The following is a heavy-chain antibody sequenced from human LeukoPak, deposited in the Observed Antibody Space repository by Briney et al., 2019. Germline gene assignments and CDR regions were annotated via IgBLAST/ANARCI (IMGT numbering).Heavy chain of an antibody. CDR2: ISSSSSYI. CDR1: GFTFSSYT. D-gene: IGHD1-26*01. V-gene: IGHV3-21*04. Sequence: GRSLRLSCAASGFTFSSYTMNWVRQAPGKGLEWVSSISSSSSYIYYADSVKGRFTISRDNSKNTLYLQMNSLRAEDTAVYYCAKGLVGAPAYFQHWGQGTLVTVSS. CDR3: AKGLVGAPAYFQH. J-gene: IGHJ1*01.